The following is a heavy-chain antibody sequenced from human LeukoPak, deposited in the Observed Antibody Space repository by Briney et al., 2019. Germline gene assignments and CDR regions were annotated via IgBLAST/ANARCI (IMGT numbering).Heavy chain of an antibody. CDR2: ISSSGSTI. J-gene: IGHJ6*03. Sequence: PGGSLRLSCAASGFTFSSYEMNWVRQAPGKGLEWVSYISSSGSTIYYADSVKGRFTISRDNAKNSLDLQMNSLRAEDTAVYYCARGITYYYDSSGYPTFYYMDVWGKGTTVTASS. CDR1: GFTFSSYE. CDR3: ARGITYYYDSSGYPTFYYMDV. D-gene: IGHD3-22*01. V-gene: IGHV3-48*03.